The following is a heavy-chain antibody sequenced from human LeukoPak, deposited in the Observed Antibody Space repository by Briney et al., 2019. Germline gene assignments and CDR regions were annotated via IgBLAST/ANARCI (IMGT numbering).Heavy chain of an antibody. J-gene: IGHJ3*02. CDR3: ARGADSRSWSTNHDAFDI. CDR1: GFTFNNYA. CDR2: IRTNGGST. D-gene: IGHD6-13*01. V-gene: IGHV3-64*02. Sequence: GGSLRLSCAASGFTFNNYAMYWVRQAPGKGLEYVSSIRTNGGSTYYADSVKGRFTISRDNSKNTLSLQMGSLRAEDMAVYYCARGADSRSWSTNHDAFDIWGQGTMVTVSS.